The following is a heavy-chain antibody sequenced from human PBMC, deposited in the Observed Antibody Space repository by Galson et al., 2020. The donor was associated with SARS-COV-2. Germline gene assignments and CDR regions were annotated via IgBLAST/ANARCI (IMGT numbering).Heavy chain of an antibody. V-gene: IGHV4-39*07. CDR3: VRGETVTIFGVVDEAEYFQH. Sequence: SETLSLTCTVSGGSISNNKYYWGWIRQPPGKGLEWIGSIEYSGRTHLNPSLKSRVTISLDTSKNQFSLKLTSVTAADTAVYNCVRGETVTIFGVVDEAEYFQHWGQGTLVTVSS. J-gene: IGHJ1*01. D-gene: IGHD3-3*01. CDR1: GGSISNNKYY. CDR2: IEYSGRT.